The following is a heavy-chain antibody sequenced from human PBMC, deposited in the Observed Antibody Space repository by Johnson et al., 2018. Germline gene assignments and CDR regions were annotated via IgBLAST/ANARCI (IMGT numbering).Heavy chain of an antibody. D-gene: IGHD3-22*01. CDR2: IWYDGSNK. V-gene: IGHV3-33*01. J-gene: IGHJ6*02. CDR3: ARDSSWLLLHMDV. CDR1: GFTFSSYG. Sequence: QVELVQSGGGVVQPGRSLRLSCAASGFTFSSYGMHWVRQAPGQGLEWVAVIWYDGSNKYYADSVKGRFTISRDNSQNTLYLQMNSLRAEDTAVYYCARDSSWLLLHMDVWGQGTTVTVSS.